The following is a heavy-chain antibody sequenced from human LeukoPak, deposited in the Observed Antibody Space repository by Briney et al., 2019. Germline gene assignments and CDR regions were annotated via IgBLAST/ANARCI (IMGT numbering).Heavy chain of an antibody. CDR1: GYTFTSYG. CDR3: ARDGDCSSTSCYPYYYYYYMDV. V-gene: IGHV1-18*01. CDR2: ISAYKGNT. J-gene: IGHJ6*03. Sequence: ASVKVSCKASGYTFTSYGISWVRQAPGQGLEWMGWISAYKGNTNYAQKLQGRVTMTTDTSTSTAYMELRSLRSDDTAVYYCARDGDCSSTSCYPYYYYYYMDVWGKGTTVTVSS. D-gene: IGHD2-2*01.